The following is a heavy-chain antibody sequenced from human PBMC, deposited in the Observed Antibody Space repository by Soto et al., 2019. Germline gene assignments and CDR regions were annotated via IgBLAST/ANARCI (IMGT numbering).Heavy chain of an antibody. D-gene: IGHD3-16*02. J-gene: IGHJ5*02. V-gene: IGHV1-18*01. CDR2: ISAYNGNT. Sequence: QVQLVQSGAEVKKPVASVKVSCKASGYTFTSYGISWVRQAPGQGLEWMGWISAYNGNTNYAQKLQGRVTMTTDTSTSTAYMELRSLRSDDTAVYYCARRNDYVWGSYRYWGSFDPWGQGTLVTVSS. CDR3: ARRNDYVWGSYRYWGSFDP. CDR1: GYTFTSYG.